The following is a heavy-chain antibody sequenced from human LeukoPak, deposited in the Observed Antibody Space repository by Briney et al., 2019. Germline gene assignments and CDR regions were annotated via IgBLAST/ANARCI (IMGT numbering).Heavy chain of an antibody. CDR3: ARSDYYGSGSHTVFDAFDI. D-gene: IGHD3-10*01. V-gene: IGHV4-59*02. CDR1: GGSVNNYF. CDR2: IDDSGNT. J-gene: IGHJ3*02. Sequence: SETLSLTCTVSGGSVNNYFWSWIRRPPGKGLEWIGYIDDSGNTDYNPSLKSQVSISIAKSKNQFFLKLSSVTAADTAMYYCARSDYYGSGSHTVFDAFDIWGQGTRVTVSS.